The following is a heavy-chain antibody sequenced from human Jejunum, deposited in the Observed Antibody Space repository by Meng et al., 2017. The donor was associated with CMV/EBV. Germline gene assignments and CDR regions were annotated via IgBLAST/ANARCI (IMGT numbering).Heavy chain of an antibody. V-gene: IGHV4-34*01. CDR2: ITHSGST. CDR3: APGFRSWSGSYSS. Sequence: QGPRQQWGAGLLRPSESLSLPCGVYGAPFSGYWSWVRQPPGKGLEWIGEITHSGSTNYNVSLKRRVTISIDTSKNQFSLKLSSVTATDTAVYYCAPGFRSWSGSYSSWGQGTLVTVSS. D-gene: IGHD1-26*01. J-gene: IGHJ4*02. CDR1: GAPFSGY.